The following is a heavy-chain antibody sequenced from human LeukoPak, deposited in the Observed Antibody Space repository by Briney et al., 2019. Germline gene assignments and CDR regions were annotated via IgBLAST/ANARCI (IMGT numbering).Heavy chain of an antibody. Sequence: YPGGSLKLSCAASRFIFSNYYMSWIRQTPGKGLEWIATIDAHGGTNYYADSAQDRFTISRDNAKNSLFLQMNSLTAEDTAVYFCAKAGTYGGYKVFDSWGRGTPVTVSS. D-gene: IGHD5-12*01. J-gene: IGHJ5*02. V-gene: IGHV3-11*01. CDR3: AKAGTYGGYKVFDS. CDR1: RFIFSNYY. CDR2: IDAHGGTN.